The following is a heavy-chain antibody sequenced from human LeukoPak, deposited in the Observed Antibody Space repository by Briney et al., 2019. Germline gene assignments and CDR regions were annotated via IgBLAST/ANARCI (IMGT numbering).Heavy chain of an antibody. J-gene: IGHJ4*02. CDR1: GFTFSSFS. V-gene: IGHV3-48*04. Sequence: GGSLRLSCAASGFTFSSFSMNWVRQAPGKGLEWVSYIRSGGTNTDYTGSVKGRFTISRDNAKNTLYLQMNSLRAEDTAVYYCARDRQLVSYYFDYWGQGTLVTVSS. D-gene: IGHD6-6*01. CDR2: IRSGGTNT. CDR3: ARDRQLVSYYFDY.